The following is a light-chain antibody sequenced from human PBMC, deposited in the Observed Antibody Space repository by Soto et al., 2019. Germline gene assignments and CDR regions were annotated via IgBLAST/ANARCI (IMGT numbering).Light chain of an antibody. CDR3: QQTFMVPYT. V-gene: IGKV1-39*01. J-gene: IGKJ2*01. Sequence: DIQMTQSPSSLSASVGDRVTITCRASQSVSTYLNWYFQKSGGAPKLLIHGVSKLENGTPSRFSGSGLATDFTLTINTLQPADCAVYFCQQTFMVPYTFGQGTKVEI. CDR1: QSVSTY. CDR2: GVS.